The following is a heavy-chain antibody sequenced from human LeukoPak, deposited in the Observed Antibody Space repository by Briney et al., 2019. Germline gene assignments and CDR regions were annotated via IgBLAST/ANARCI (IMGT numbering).Heavy chain of an antibody. CDR3: TRVTAYYAYGMDV. CDR2: IKSKADGGTT. Sequence: GGPLRLSCAASGFTFSNAWITWVRQSPGKGREWVGCIKSKADGGTTDFVAPVKGRFTISRDDSKNTLYLQMNSLKTEDTAVYYCTRVTAYYAYGMDVWGQGTTVTVSS. D-gene: IGHD2-21*02. CDR1: GFTFSNAW. V-gene: IGHV3-15*01. J-gene: IGHJ6*02.